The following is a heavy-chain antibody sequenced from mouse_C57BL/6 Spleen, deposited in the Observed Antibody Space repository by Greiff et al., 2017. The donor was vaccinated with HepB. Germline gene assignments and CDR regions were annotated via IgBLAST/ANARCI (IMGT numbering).Heavy chain of an antibody. CDR2: IRSKSSNYAT. Sequence: EVQLVESGGGLVQPKGSLKISCAASGFTFTTYAMHWVRQAPGKGLEWVARIRSKSSNYATYYAYSVKDRFTISRDESQRMLYLQMNTLKTGDTAMYYCVGRCVLDDWGQRTAVTVSS. CDR1: GFTFTTYA. V-gene: IGHV10-3*01. CDR3: VGRCVLDD. J-gene: IGHJ4*01.